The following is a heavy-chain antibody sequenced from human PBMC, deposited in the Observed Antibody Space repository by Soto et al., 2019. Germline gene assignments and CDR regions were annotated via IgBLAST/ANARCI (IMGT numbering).Heavy chain of an antibody. Sequence: ASVKVSCKASGYTFTGYYMHWVRQAPGQGLEWMGWINPNSGGTNYAQKFQGRVTMTRDTSISTAYMELSRLRSDDTAVYYCARDIVVVPAATGGMDVWGQGTTVTSP. CDR1: GYTFTGYY. J-gene: IGHJ6*02. CDR3: ARDIVVVPAATGGMDV. V-gene: IGHV1-2*02. CDR2: INPNSGGT. D-gene: IGHD2-2*01.